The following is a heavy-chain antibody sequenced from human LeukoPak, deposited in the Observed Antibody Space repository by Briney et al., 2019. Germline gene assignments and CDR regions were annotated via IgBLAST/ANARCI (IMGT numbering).Heavy chain of an antibody. CDR1: GGSFSGYY. J-gene: IGHJ6*02. V-gene: IGHV4-34*01. CDR2: INHSGST. Sequence: PSETLSLTCAVYGGSFSGYYWSWIRQPPGNGLEWIGEINHSGSTNYNPSLKSRVTISVDTSKNQFSLKLSSVTAADTAVYYCARAPWIQLWGDCYYYYGMDVWGQGTTVTVSS. CDR3: ARAPWIQLWGDCYYYYGMDV. D-gene: IGHD5-18*01.